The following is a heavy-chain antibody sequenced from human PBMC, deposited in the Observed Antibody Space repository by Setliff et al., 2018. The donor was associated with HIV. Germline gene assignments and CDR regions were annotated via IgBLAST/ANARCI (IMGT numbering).Heavy chain of an antibody. Sequence: GGSLRLSCAASGFTFSSYGMSWVRQAPGKGLEWVSIISGGGDSTYYADSVKGRFTISRDKSKNTLYLQMNSLRAEDTAFYYCSKEKFTFTVVRGVIDSWGQGTLVTVSS. V-gene: IGHV3-23*01. CDR3: SKEKFTFTVVRGVIDS. CDR1: GFTFSSYG. D-gene: IGHD3-10*01. CDR2: ISGGGDST. J-gene: IGHJ4*02.